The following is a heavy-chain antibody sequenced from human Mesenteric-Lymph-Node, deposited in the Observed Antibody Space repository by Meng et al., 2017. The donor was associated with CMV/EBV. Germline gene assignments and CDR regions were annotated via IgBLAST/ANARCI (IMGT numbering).Heavy chain of an antibody. V-gene: IGHV3-30*04. CDR1: GFTFSSYA. CDR3: AKDGTELYPFGGMDV. CDR2: ISYDGSNK. J-gene: IGHJ6*02. D-gene: IGHD3/OR15-3a*01. Sequence: GESLKISCAASGFTFSSYAMHWVRQAPGKGLEWVAVISYDGSNKYYADSVKGRFTISRDNSKNTLYLQMNSLRAEDTAVYYCAKDGTELYPFGGMDVWGQGTTVTVSS.